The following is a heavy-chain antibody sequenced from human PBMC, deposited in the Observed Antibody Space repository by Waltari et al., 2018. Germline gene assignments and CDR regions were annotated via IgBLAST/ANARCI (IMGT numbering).Heavy chain of an antibody. J-gene: IGHJ4*02. CDR2: VYHSGGT. CDR3: ARAPGYLVY. CDR1: GYSISSGYY. V-gene: IGHV4-38-2*01. Sequence: QVQLQESGPGLVKPSETLSLTCAVSGYSISSGYYWGWIRQPPGKGLEWIGSVYHSGGTYYNPSLKSRVTISVDTSKNQFSLKLSSVTAADTAVYYCARAPGYLVYWGQGTLVTVSS.